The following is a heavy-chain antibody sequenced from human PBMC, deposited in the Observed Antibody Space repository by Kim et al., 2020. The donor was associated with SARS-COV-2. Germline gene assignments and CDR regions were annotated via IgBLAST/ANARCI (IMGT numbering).Heavy chain of an antibody. D-gene: IGHD3-16*01. V-gene: IGHV3-64D*09. CDR2: ISSNGGST. J-gene: IGHJ4*02. CDR1: GFTFSSYA. CDR3: VKDPGWGEGYFDY. Sequence: GGSLRLSCSASGFTFSSYAMHWVRQAPGKGLEYVSAISSNGGSTYYADSVKGRFTISRDNSKNTLYLQMSSLRAEDTAVYYCVKDPGWGEGYFDYWGQGTLVTVSS.